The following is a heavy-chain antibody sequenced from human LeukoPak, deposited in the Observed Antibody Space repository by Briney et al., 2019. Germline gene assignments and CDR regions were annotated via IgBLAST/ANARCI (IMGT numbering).Heavy chain of an antibody. V-gene: IGHV1-18*01. Sequence: GASVKVSCKASGYAFTTYGISWVRQAPGQGLEWMGWITTYNGDANYAQKLQGRVIMTRDTSTSTAYMERRSLRSDDTAVYYCGRGGGGLGDNWFDPWGQGTLVTVSS. CDR1: GYAFTTYG. J-gene: IGHJ5*02. CDR2: ITTYNGDA. CDR3: GRGGGGLGDNWFDP. D-gene: IGHD3-10*01.